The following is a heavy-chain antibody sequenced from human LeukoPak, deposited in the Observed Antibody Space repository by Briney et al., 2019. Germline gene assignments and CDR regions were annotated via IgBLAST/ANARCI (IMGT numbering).Heavy chain of an antibody. CDR2: INLNSGGT. J-gene: IGHJ4*02. CDR1: VYTFTQYY. D-gene: IGHD1-14*01. CDR3: ASWAGGNEPIASFDY. Sequence: ASVNVSFTPSVYTFTQYYMHWMGQAPGQGGEGRGGINLNSGGTNYAQKFQGRVIMTRDTSTSTAYMELNRLRFDDTAVYYCASWAGGNEPIASFDYWGQGTLVTVSS. V-gene: IGHV1-2*02.